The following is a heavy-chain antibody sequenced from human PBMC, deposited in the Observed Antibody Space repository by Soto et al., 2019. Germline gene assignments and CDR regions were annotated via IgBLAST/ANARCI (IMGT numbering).Heavy chain of an antibody. CDR1: GFSLSTSGVG. CDR2: IYWDDDK. Sequence: QITLKESGPTLVKPTQTLTLTCTFSGFSLSTSGVGVGWIRQPPGKALEWLALIYWDDDKRYSPSLKSRLTTXTXXPKNQVVLTMTNMAPVDTATYYCAHLPEGANWFDPWGQGTLVTVSS. D-gene: IGHD2-2*01. J-gene: IGHJ5*02. CDR3: AHLPEGANWFDP. V-gene: IGHV2-5*02.